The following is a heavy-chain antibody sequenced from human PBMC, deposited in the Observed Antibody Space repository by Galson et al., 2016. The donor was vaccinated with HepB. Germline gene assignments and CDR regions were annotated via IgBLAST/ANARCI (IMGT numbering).Heavy chain of an antibody. Sequence: SVKVSCKASGYTFTNTGISWVRQAPGQGPEWMAWISAYGGNTNYAQKLLDRVTLTKDTSAGTVYMELRSLRSDDTAMYYCARDRDAALDYWGQGALVTVSS. D-gene: IGHD6-13*01. CDR3: ARDRDAALDY. CDR1: GYTFTNTG. J-gene: IGHJ4*02. V-gene: IGHV1-18*01. CDR2: ISAYGGNT.